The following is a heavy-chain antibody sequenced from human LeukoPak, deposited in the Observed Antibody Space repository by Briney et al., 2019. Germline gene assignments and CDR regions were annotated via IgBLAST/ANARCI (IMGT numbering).Heavy chain of an antibody. J-gene: IGHJ4*02. V-gene: IGHV4-59*08. CDR2: IHYSGST. CDR3: ARREGYCSGGSCSHYFDY. D-gene: IGHD2-15*01. CDR1: GGSISSYY. Sequence: SETLSLTCTVSGGSISSYYWSWIRQPPGKGLEWIGYIHYSGSTNYNPSLKSRVTISVDTSKNQFSLKLSSVTAADTAVYYCARREGYCSGGSCSHYFDYWGQGTLVTVSS.